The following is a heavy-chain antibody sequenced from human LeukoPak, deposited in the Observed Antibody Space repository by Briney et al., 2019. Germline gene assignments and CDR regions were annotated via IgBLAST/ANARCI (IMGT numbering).Heavy chain of an antibody. CDR2: LYNSGNT. D-gene: IGHD7-27*01. J-gene: IGHJ4*02. Sequence: SETLSLTCTVPGDAISQYYWTWIRQPPGKGLEWIGYLYNSGNTDYNPSLKSRVTMSLDTSKNQFSLKLGSVTAADTAVCYCARVTPKNWGPSTYYFDYWGQGTLVTVSS. V-gene: IGHV4-59*01. CDR1: GDAISQYY. CDR3: ARVTPKNWGPSTYYFDY.